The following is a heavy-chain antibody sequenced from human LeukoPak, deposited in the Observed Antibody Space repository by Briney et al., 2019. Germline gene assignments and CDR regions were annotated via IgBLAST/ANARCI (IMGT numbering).Heavy chain of an antibody. Sequence: GGSLRLSCAASGFTFSNYGMHWVRQAPGKGLEWVSAISGSGGSTYYADSVKGRFTISRDNSKNTLYLEMNSLRAEDTAVYYCAKDYSSGWYGSSSYYFDYWGQGTLVTVSS. CDR3: AKDYSSGWYGSSSYYFDY. CDR1: GFTFSNYG. D-gene: IGHD6-19*01. V-gene: IGHV3-23*01. CDR2: ISGSGGST. J-gene: IGHJ4*02.